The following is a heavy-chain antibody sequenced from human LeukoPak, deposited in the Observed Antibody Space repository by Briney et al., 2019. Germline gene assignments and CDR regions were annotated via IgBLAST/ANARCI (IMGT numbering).Heavy chain of an antibody. D-gene: IGHD4-17*01. CDR3: ARAGTPTVSHYFDY. V-gene: IGHV1-2*02. CDR1: GYTFTDYY. Sequence: ASVKVSCKASGYTFTDYYIHWVRQAPRQGLEWMGWVSPNSGATTYARKCQGRVTMTRDTSITSAYMELSRLTSDDTAVYYCARAGTPTVSHYFDYWGQGTLVTVSS. J-gene: IGHJ4*02. CDR2: VSPNSGAT.